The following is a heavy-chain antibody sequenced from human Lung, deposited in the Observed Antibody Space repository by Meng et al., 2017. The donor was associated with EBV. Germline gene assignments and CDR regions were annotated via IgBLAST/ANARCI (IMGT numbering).Heavy chain of an antibody. CDR2: ISSSSSYI. J-gene: IGHJ5*02. D-gene: IGHD3-10*01. CDR3: ARDMVRGGNWFDP. V-gene: IGHV3-21*01. CDR1: GFTFSSYS. Sequence: EVQLVXSXXXXXKPXGXXXLSXAASGFTFSSYSMNWVRQAPGKGLEWVSSISSSSSYIYYAYSVKGRFTISRDNAKNSLYLQMNSLRAEDTAVYYCARDMVRGGNWFDPWGQGTLVTVSS.